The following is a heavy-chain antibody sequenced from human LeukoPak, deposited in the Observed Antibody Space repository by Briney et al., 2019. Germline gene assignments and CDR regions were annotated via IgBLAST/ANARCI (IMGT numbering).Heavy chain of an antibody. CDR2: IKQDGSDK. J-gene: IGHJ4*02. CDR1: GFICSSYW. D-gene: IGHD2-15*01. V-gene: IGHV3-7*01. CDR3: ARGGGNFDQ. Sequence: GGSLRLSCAASGFICSSYWMSWVRQAPGKGLEWVANIKQDGSDKYYVDSVKGRFTISRDNAKNSLYLQMNSLRAEDTAVYYCARGGGNFDQWGQGTLVTVSS.